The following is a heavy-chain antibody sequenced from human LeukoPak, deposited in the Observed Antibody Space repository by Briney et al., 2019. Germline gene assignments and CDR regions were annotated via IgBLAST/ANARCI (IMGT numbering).Heavy chain of an antibody. V-gene: IGHV3-23*01. J-gene: IGHJ4*02. CDR2: ISGSGGST. Sequence: GGSLRLSCAASGFTFSSYAMSWVRQAPGKGLEWVSAISGSGGSTYYADSVKGRFTISRDNSKNTLYLQMNSLRAEDTAVYYCAKEGEQWFGELSTQFEYWGQGTLVTVSS. D-gene: IGHD3-10*01. CDR3: AKEGEQWFGELSTQFEY. CDR1: GFTFSSYA.